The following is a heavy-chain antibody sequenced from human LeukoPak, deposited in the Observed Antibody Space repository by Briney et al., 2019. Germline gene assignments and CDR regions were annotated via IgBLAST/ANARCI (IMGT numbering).Heavy chain of an antibody. CDR1: GLTFYTYG. CDR3: TRDNFGSYDF. Sequence: GGSLRLSCAASGLTFYTYGMSWVRQAPGKGLEWIGRTKAKVDNYVTEYAASVKGRFTTSRDESKSSMYLQMNSLKTEDTAVYYCTRDNFGSYDFWGQGTRVTVSS. J-gene: IGHJ4*02. CDR2: TKAKVDNYVT. V-gene: IGHV3-72*01. D-gene: IGHD3-3*01.